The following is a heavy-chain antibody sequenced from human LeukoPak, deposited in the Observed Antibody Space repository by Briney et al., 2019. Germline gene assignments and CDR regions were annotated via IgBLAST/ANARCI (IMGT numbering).Heavy chain of an antibody. D-gene: IGHD1-26*01. CDR1: GFTFSSYG. J-gene: IGHJ4*02. Sequence: ARSLRLSCAASGFTFSSYGMHWVRQAPGKGRGWVAVIWYDGSNKYYADSVKGRLTISRDNSKNTLYLQMNSLRAEDTAVYYCARDSRKVPYGREIDYWGQGTLVTVSS. V-gene: IGHV3-33*01. CDR3: ARDSRKVPYGREIDY. CDR2: IWYDGSNK.